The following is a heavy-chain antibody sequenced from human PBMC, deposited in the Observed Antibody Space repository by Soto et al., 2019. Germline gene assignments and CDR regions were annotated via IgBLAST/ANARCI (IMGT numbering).Heavy chain of an antibody. CDR2: IWYDGSNK. J-gene: IGHJ4*02. V-gene: IGHV3-33*08. CDR3: ARDAPRGRGYSYGYLDY. Sequence: GGSLRLSCAASGFTFSNAWMGWVRQAPGKGLEWVAVIWYDGSNKYYADSVKGRFTISRDNSKNTLYLQMNSLRAEDTAVYYCARDAPRGRGYSYGYLDYWGQGTLVTVSS. CDR1: GFTFSNAW. D-gene: IGHD5-18*01.